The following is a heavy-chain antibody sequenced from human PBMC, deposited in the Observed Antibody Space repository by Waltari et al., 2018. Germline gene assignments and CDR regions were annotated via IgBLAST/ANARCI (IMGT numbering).Heavy chain of an antibody. CDR3: ARRRTLYDFWSGYWNY. J-gene: IGHJ4*02. V-gene: IGHV1-8*01. CDR2: MNPNSGNT. CDR1: GYTFTSYD. Sequence: QVQLVQSGAEVKKPGASVKVSCKASGYTFTSYDIHRVRQATGQGLEWMGWMNPNSGNTGYAQKFQGRVTMTRNTSISTAYMELSSLRSEDTAVYYCARRRTLYDFWSGYWNYWGQGTLVTVSS. D-gene: IGHD3-3*01.